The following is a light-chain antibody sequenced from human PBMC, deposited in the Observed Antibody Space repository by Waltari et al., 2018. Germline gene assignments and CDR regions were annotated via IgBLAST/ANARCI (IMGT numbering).Light chain of an antibody. CDR1: QSVSSNY. Sequence: EIVLTQSPGTLSLSPGERATLSCRASQSVSSNYLAWYQQKPGQAPRLLIYAASRRATGIPERVSGSGSGTDFTLTISRLEPEDFAVYYCHQYGSSPNTFGQGTKLDIK. CDR2: AAS. J-gene: IGKJ2*01. CDR3: HQYGSSPNT. V-gene: IGKV3-20*01.